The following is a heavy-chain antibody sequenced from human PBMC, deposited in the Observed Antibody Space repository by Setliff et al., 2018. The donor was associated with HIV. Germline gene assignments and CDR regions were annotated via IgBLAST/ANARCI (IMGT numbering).Heavy chain of an antibody. J-gene: IGHJ1*01. Sequence: SETLSLTCTVPGGSISSHYWNWIRQPPGKGLEWIGSIYYSGSTNYNPSLKSRVTISVDTSRKQFSLKLSSVTAADTAVYYCARGGSSGWYAVVHFKYWGQGTLVTVSS. D-gene: IGHD6-19*01. CDR3: ARGGSSGWYAVVHFKY. CDR1: GGSISSHY. CDR2: IYYSGST. V-gene: IGHV4-59*11.